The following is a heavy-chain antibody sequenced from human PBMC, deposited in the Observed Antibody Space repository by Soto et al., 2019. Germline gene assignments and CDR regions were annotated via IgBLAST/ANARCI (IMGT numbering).Heavy chain of an antibody. D-gene: IGHD2-21*02. CDR3: ARWGGISCSGGDCFKKPFDY. J-gene: IGHJ4*02. CDR1: GGTFNNYA. CDR2: IIPISGTT. Sequence: QVQLVQSGAEVKKPESSVKVSCKPSGGTFNNYAINWVRQAPGQGLEWRGGIIPISGTTKYAQKFQGRVTITADKSASTAYMDLSSLRSEDTAVYYCARWGGISCSGGDCFKKPFDYWGQGTLVTVSS. V-gene: IGHV1-69*06.